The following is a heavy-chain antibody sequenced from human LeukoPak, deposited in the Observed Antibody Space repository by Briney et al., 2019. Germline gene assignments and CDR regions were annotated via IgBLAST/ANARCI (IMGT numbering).Heavy chain of an antibody. CDR3: ARDSLIVVVRDAFDI. J-gene: IGHJ3*02. V-gene: IGHV3-7*01. CDR2: IKQYGSEK. CDR1: GFTFSIYW. Sequence: GGSLRLSCAASGFTFSIYWMSWVRQSPGKGLEGVANIKQYGSEKYYVDSEKGRFTISRDNAKNSLYLQMNSLRGEDTAVYYCARDSLIVVVRDAFDIWGQGTMVTVSS. D-gene: IGHD3-22*01.